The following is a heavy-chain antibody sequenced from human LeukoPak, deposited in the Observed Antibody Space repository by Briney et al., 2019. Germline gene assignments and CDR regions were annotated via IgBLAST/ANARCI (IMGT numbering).Heavy chain of an antibody. J-gene: IGHJ6*02. CDR2: ISSDGGST. CDR3: VKGTYGMDI. V-gene: IGHV3-64D*09. CDR1: GFTFSNYG. Sequence: QPGGSLRLSCSASGFTFSNYGMHWVRQAPGKGLEYVSTISSDGGSTYHADSVKGRFTISRDNSKNTLYLQMSSLRAEDTAVYYCVKGTYGMDIWGQGTTVTVSS.